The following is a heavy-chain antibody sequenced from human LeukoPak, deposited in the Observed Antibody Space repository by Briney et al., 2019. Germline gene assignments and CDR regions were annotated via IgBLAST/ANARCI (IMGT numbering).Heavy chain of an antibody. J-gene: IGHJ4*02. CDR2: ISSSSSHI. CDR1: GFTFSSYS. V-gene: IGHV3-21*04. Sequence: GGSLRLSCAASGFTFSSYSMNWVRQAPGKGLEWVSSISSSSSHIYYADSVKGRFTISRDNSKNTLYLQMNSLRAEDTAVYYCARASIVATTHYDYWGQGTLVTVSS. D-gene: IGHD5-12*01. CDR3: ARASIVATTHYDY.